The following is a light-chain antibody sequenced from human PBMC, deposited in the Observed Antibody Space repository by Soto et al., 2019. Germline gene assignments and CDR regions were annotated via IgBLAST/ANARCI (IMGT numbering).Light chain of an antibody. V-gene: IGKV4-1*01. Sequence: DIVMTQSPDSLAVSLGERATINCKSSQSVLYSSNNKNYLAWYQQKPGQPPKLLIYWASTRESGVPDRFSGSGSGTDFTLTISSLQAEDVAVYYCQQYYSPPQFPFGPGTKVDIK. CDR3: QQYYSPPQFP. CDR1: QSVLYSSNNKNY. CDR2: WAS. J-gene: IGKJ3*01.